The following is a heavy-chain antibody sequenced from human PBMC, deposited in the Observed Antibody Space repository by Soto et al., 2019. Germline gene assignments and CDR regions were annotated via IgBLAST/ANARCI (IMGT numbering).Heavy chain of an antibody. D-gene: IGHD6-19*01. Sequence: QVQLVQSGAEVKKPGSSVKVSCKASGGTFSSYAISWVRQAPGQGLEWMGGINPNSGGTNYAQKFQGRVTMTRDTSISTAYMELSRLRSDDTAVYYCARFAPRAGWYFDLWGRGTLVTVSS. CDR2: INPNSGGT. CDR3: ARFAPRAGWYFDL. CDR1: GGTFSSYA. V-gene: IGHV1-2*02. J-gene: IGHJ2*01.